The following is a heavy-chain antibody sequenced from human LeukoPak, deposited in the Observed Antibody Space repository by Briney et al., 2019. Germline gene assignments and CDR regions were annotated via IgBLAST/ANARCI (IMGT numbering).Heavy chain of an antibody. V-gene: IGHV1-18*01. Sequence: GASVKVSCKASGYIFKSYGINWVRQAPGQGPEWMGWISAYNGNTSYSQRHQGRVTLTTDTSASTAYMEMRSLRSDDTAVYYCARDWWPVPAAPQGWFDPWGQGTLVVASS. J-gene: IGHJ5*02. CDR2: ISAYNGNT. CDR3: ARDWWPVPAAPQGWFDP. CDR1: GYIFKSYG. D-gene: IGHD2-2*01.